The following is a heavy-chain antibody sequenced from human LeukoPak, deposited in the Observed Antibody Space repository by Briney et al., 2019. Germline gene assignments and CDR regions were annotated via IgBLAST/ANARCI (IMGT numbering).Heavy chain of an antibody. D-gene: IGHD6-19*01. CDR3: AQAWRMAGTPGGNYYFDY. CDR2: IRYDGSNK. J-gene: IGHJ4*02. Sequence: QSGGSLRLSCAASGFTFSSYGMHWVRQAPGKGLEWVAFIRYDGSNKYYADSVKGRFTISRDNSKSTLYLQMNSLRDDDTAVYYCAQAWRMAGTPGGNYYFDYWGQGTLVTVSS. CDR1: GFTFSSYG. V-gene: IGHV3-30*02.